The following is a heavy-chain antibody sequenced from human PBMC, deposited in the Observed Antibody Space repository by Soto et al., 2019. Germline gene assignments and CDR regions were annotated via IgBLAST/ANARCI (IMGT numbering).Heavy chain of an antibody. Sequence: LSLTFTVSCGSISVYYWSWIRQPPLKGLEWIGYIYYSGSTNYNPSLKSRVTISVDTSKNQFSLKLSSVTAADTAVYYCARDRASSWYSELLSATKNYCGMDVWGQGTTVTVSS. CDR1: CGSISVYY. D-gene: IGHD6-13*01. V-gene: IGHV4-59*01. J-gene: IGHJ6*02. CDR2: IYYSGST. CDR3: ARDRASSWYSELLSATKNYCGMDV.